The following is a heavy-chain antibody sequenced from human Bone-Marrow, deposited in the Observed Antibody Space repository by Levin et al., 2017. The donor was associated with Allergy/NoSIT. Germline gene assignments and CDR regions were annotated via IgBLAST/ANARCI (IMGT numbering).Heavy chain of an antibody. CDR2: IIPIFGTA. V-gene: IGHV1-69*01. J-gene: IGHJ3*02. Sequence: KISCKASGGTFSSYAISWVRQAPGQGLEWMGGIIPIFGTANYAQKFQGRVTITADESTSTAYMELSSLRSEDTAVYYCAREGGYCSGGSCYSLGAFDIWGQGTMVTVSS. D-gene: IGHD2-15*01. CDR1: GGTFSSYA. CDR3: AREGGYCSGGSCYSLGAFDI.